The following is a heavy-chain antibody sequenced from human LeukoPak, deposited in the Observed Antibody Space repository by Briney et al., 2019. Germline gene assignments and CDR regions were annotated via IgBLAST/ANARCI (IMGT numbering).Heavy chain of an antibody. CDR3: ARDPLRERRIDAFDI. D-gene: IGHD1-26*01. Sequence: PVRSLRLSCAAPGFTFSSYAMHWVRQAPGKGLEWVAVISYDGSNKYYADSVKGRFTISRDNSKNTLYLQMNSLRAEDTAVYYCARDPLRERRIDAFDIWGQGTMVTVSS. V-gene: IGHV3-30-3*01. CDR1: GFTFSSYA. CDR2: ISYDGSNK. J-gene: IGHJ3*02.